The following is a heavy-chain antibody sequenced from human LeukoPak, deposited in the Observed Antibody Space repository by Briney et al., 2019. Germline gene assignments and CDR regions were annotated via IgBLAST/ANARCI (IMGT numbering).Heavy chain of an antibody. CDR2: ISSSSSYI. V-gene: IGHV3-21*04. CDR3: ARHYYDYVWGSYGIDY. D-gene: IGHD3-16*01. CDR1: GFTFSSYS. J-gene: IGHJ4*02. Sequence: GGSLRLSCAASGFTFSSYSMNWVRQAPGKGLEWVSSISSSSSYIYYAGSVKGRFTISRDNAKNSLYLQMNSLKASDTAMYYCARHYYDYVWGSYGIDYWGQGTLVTVSS.